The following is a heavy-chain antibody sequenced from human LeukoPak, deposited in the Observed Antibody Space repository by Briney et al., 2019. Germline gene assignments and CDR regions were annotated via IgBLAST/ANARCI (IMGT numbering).Heavy chain of an antibody. J-gene: IGHJ4*02. CDR2: IYYSGST. Sequence: SETLSLTXTVSGGSISSYYWSWIRQPPGKGLEWIGYIYYSGSTNYNPSLKSRVTISVDTSKNQFSLKLSSVTAADTAVYYCARGTTVTTWDYWGQGTLVTVSS. CDR1: GGSISSYY. D-gene: IGHD4-17*01. V-gene: IGHV4-59*01. CDR3: ARGTTVTTWDY.